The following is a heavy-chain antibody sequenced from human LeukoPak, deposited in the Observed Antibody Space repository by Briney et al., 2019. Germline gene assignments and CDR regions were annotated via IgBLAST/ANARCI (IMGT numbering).Heavy chain of an antibody. V-gene: IGHV3-48*04. CDR1: GFVFSRDN. Sequence: GGSLRLSCIASGFVFSRDNMNWVRQAPGRGLEWVAHISETIYYAGSVQGRFTLYRDNAKNSLYLQMSNLRVDDTAMYYCVREVGRPKTFYFDSWGRGTPVTVSS. J-gene: IGHJ4*02. CDR3: VREVGRPKTFYFDS. CDR2: ISETI. D-gene: IGHD3-16*01.